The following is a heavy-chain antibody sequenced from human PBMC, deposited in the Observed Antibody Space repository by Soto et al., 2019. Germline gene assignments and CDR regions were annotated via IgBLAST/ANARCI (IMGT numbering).Heavy chain of an antibody. D-gene: IGHD6-13*01. CDR1: GGSISSYY. Sequence: LSLTCTVSGGSISSYYWSWIRQPAGKGLEWIGRIYTSGSTNYNPSLKSRVTMSVDTSKNQFSLKLSSVTAADTAVYYCARDGNRIAAAGIFDYWGQGTLVTVSS. CDR3: ARDGNRIAAAGIFDY. J-gene: IGHJ4*02. CDR2: IYTSGST. V-gene: IGHV4-4*07.